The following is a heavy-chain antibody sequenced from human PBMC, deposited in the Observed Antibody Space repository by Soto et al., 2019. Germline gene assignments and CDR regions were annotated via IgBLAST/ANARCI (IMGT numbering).Heavy chain of an antibody. CDR2: IYYSGST. J-gene: IGHJ6*02. CDR1: GGSISSGGYY. Sequence: ASETLSLTCTVSGGSISSGGYYWSWIRQHPGKGLEWIGYIYYSGSTYYNPSLKSRVTISVDTSKNQFSLKLSSVTAADTAVYYCAREGHEGMDVWGQGTTVTVSS. V-gene: IGHV4-31*03. CDR3: AREGHEGMDV.